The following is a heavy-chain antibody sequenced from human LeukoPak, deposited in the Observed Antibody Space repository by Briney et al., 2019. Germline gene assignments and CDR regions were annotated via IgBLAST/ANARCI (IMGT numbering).Heavy chain of an antibody. CDR2: IKNDGGTT. V-gene: IGHV3-74*01. D-gene: IGHD3-10*01. Sequence: GGSLRLSCAASGFTFSDYWMHWVHQAPGKGLVWVSRIKNDGGTTNYADSVKGRFTISRDNAKNTLYLQLDSLRAEDTAIYYCARGVARGSGSTQGYWGQGTLVTVSS. J-gene: IGHJ4*02. CDR1: GFTFSDYW. CDR3: ARGVARGSGSTQGY.